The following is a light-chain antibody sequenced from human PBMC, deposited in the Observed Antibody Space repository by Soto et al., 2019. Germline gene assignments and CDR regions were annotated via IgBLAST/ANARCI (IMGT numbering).Light chain of an antibody. CDR2: AAS. V-gene: IGKV1-39*01. Sequence: DIQMTQSPSSLSASVGDRITITCRASQSVSTYLNWYQQKPGEAPKLLIYAASSLQSGVPSKFSGNGSGTDFTLIISSLQPEDSATYFCQQSYSTPPTFGQGTKVEIK. J-gene: IGKJ1*01. CDR1: QSVSTY. CDR3: QQSYSTPPT.